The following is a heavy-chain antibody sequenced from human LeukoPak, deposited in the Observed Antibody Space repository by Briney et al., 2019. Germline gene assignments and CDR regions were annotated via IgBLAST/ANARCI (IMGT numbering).Heavy chain of an antibody. D-gene: IGHD6-19*01. CDR3: ARAAMPVAGRPLDF. Sequence: PSETLSLTCTSSGASAIGNYCNGIRQPPGKGLEWIGYFYYGGSTKYNPSLKRRITISVDTSKNQFSLRLNSVTAADTAVYYCARAAMPVAGRPLDFWGQGTLVTVFS. J-gene: IGHJ4*02. V-gene: IGHV4-59*02. CDR1: GASAIGNY. CDR2: FYYGGST.